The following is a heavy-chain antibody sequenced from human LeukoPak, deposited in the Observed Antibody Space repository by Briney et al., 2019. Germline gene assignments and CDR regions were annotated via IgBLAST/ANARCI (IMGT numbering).Heavy chain of an antibody. CDR3: TGPIGGFGESDYYYYYYMDV. CDR2: IRSKANSYAT. V-gene: IGHV3-73*01. D-gene: IGHD3-10*01. Sequence: PGGSLRLSCAASGFTFSGSAMHWVRQASGKGLEWVGRIRSKANSYATAYAASVKGRFTISRDDSKNTAYLQMNSLKTEDTAVYYCTGPIGGFGESDYYYYYYMDVWGKGTTVTVSS. J-gene: IGHJ6*03. CDR1: GFTFSGSA.